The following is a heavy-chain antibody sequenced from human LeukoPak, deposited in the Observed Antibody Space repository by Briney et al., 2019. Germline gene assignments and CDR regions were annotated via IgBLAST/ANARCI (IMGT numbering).Heavy chain of an antibody. CDR3: TRLGYNWNYGEDY. CDR1: GFTFSGSA. J-gene: IGHJ4*02. V-gene: IGHV3-73*01. CDR2: IRSKANSYAT. D-gene: IGHD1-7*01. Sequence: GSLILSCAASGFTFSGSAMHRVRQASGKGAGWVGRIRSKANSYATAYAASVKGKFTISRDDSKNTAYLQMNSLKTEDTAVYYCTRLGYNWNYGEDYWGQGTLVTVSS.